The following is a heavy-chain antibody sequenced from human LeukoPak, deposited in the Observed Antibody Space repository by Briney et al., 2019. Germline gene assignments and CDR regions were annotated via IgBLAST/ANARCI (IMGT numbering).Heavy chain of an antibody. J-gene: IGHJ3*02. D-gene: IGHD3-22*01. V-gene: IGHV3-53*01. CDR3: ARDRRLRYDSSGYQYAFDI. CDR1: GFTVSSNY. CDR2: IYSGGST. Sequence: GGSLRLSCAASGFTVSSNYMSWVRQAPGKGLEWVSVIYSGGSTNYADSVKGRFTISRDNSKNTLYLQMNSLRAEDTAVYYCARDRRLRYDSSGYQYAFDIWGQGTMVTVSS.